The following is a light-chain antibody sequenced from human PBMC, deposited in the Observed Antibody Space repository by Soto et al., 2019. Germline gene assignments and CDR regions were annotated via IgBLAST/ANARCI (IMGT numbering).Light chain of an antibody. CDR3: MQGTHWPIT. V-gene: IGKV2-30*02. Sequence: DVVMTQSPLSLPVTVGQPASISCRSSQSLLHSDGDTFLNWFHQRPGQSPRRLIYRVSTRDSGVPDRFSGSGSGADFKLNISRVEAEDVGTYYCMQGTHWPITFGGGTRLEI. J-gene: IGKJ4*01. CDR2: RVS. CDR1: QSLLHSDGDTF.